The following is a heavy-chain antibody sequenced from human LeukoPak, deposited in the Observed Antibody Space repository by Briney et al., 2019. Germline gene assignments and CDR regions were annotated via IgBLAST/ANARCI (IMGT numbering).Heavy chain of an antibody. D-gene: IGHD1-1*01. CDR2: IIPILGIA. Sequence: EASVKVSCKASGGTFSSYAISWVRQAPGQGLEWMGRIIPILGIANYAQKFQGRVTITADKSTSTAYMELSRLRSDDTAVCYCARDYDRQGTGTTRVDPWGQGTLVTVSS. J-gene: IGHJ5*02. V-gene: IGHV1-69*04. CDR3: ARDYDRQGTGTTRVDP. CDR1: GGTFSSYA.